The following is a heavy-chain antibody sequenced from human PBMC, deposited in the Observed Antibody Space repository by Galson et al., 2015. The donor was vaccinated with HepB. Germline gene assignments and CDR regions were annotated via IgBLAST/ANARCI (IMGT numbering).Heavy chain of an antibody. CDR3: AKDIGSSGNDAFDI. V-gene: IGHV3-9*01. D-gene: IGHD6-19*01. CDR2: ISWNSGSI. CDR1: GFTFDDYA. Sequence: SLRLSCAASGFTFDDYAMHWVRQAPGKGLEWVSGISWNSGSIGYADSVKGRFTISRDNAKNSLYLQMNSLRAEDTALYYCAKDIGSSGNDAFDIWGQWTMVTVSS. J-gene: IGHJ3*02.